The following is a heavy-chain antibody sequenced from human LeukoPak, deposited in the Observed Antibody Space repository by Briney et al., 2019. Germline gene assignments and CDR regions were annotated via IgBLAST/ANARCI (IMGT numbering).Heavy chain of an antibody. Sequence: KPSETLSLTCTVSGGSISSYYWSWIRQPPGKGLEWIGYIYYSGSTNYNPSLKSRVTISVDTSKNQFSLKLSSVTAADTAVYYCARARYSSSTAVDYWGQGTLVTVSS. CDR3: ARARYSSSTAVDY. D-gene: IGHD6-6*01. CDR2: IYYSGST. J-gene: IGHJ4*02. CDR1: GGSISSYY. V-gene: IGHV4-59*01.